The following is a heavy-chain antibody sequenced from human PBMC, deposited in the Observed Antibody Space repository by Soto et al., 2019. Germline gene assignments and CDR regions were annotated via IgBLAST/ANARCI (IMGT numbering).Heavy chain of an antibody. V-gene: IGHV4-59*01. Sequence: SETMSLTCTVSGSTIRSYHWSWIRQTPWMGLEWIGYIYYSGSTNYNPSLKSRVTISVDTSKNQFSLKLSSVTAADTAVYYCARASEDISSSDVPSSYYYYGMDVWGQGTTVTLSS. CDR3: ARASEDISSSDVPSSYYYYGMDV. CDR2: IYYSGST. D-gene: IGHD6-13*01. CDR1: GSTIRSYH. J-gene: IGHJ6*02.